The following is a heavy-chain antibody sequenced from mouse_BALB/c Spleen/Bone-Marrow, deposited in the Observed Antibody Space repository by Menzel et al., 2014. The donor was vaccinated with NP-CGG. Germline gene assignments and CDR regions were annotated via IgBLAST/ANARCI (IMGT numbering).Heavy chain of an antibody. Sequence: EVKLVESGPSLVKPSQTLSLTCSVTGDSITSGYWNWIRTFPGNKLEYMGYISYSGSTYYNPSLKSRISITRDTSKNXYYLQLNSVTTEDTATYYCATYDGYSFPYWGQGTLVTVSA. CDR1: GDSITSGY. D-gene: IGHD2-3*01. CDR3: ATYDGYSFPY. V-gene: IGHV3-8*02. J-gene: IGHJ3*01. CDR2: ISYSGST.